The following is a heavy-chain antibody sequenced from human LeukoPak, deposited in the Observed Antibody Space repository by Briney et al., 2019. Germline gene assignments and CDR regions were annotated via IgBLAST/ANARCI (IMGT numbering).Heavy chain of an antibody. CDR2: IRSKAYGGTT. J-gene: IGHJ4*02. CDR1: GFTFGDYA. D-gene: IGHD2-2*01. Sequence: GGSLRLSCTASGFTFGDYAMSWFRQAPGKGLEWVGFIRSKAYGGTTEYAAPVKGRFTISRDDSKSIAYLQMNSLKTEDTAVYYCTRSYCSSTSCFDYWGQGTLVTVSS. CDR3: TRSYCSSTSCFDY. V-gene: IGHV3-49*03.